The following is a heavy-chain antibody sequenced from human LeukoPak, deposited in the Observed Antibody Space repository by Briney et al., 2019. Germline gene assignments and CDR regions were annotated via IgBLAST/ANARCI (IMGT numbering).Heavy chain of an antibody. Sequence: SETLSLTCTVSGGSISSSSYYWGWIRQPPGKGLEWIGSIYYSGSTYYNPSLKSRVTISVDTSKNQFSLKLSSVTAADTAVYYCASLTDGSGWYGSWFDPWGQGTLVTVSS. CDR1: GGSISSSSYY. CDR2: IYYSGST. J-gene: IGHJ5*02. D-gene: IGHD6-19*01. V-gene: IGHV4-39*01. CDR3: ASLTDGSGWYGSWFDP.